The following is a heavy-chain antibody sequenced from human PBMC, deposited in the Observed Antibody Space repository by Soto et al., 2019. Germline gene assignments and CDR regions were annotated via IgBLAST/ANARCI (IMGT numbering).Heavy chain of an antibody. D-gene: IGHD6-6*01. CDR3: ARGAARPYDAFDI. CDR2: IYPGDSDT. V-gene: IGHV5-51*01. Sequence: GESLKISCKGSGYSFTSYWIGWVRQMPGKGLERMGIIYPGDSDTRYSPSFQGQVTISADKSISTAYLQWSSLKASDTAMYYCARGAARPYDAFDIWGQGTMVTVSS. CDR1: GYSFTSYW. J-gene: IGHJ3*02.